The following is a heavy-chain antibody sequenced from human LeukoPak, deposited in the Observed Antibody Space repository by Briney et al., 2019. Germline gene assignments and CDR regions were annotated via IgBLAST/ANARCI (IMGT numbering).Heavy chain of an antibody. D-gene: IGHD5-24*01. V-gene: IGHV3-21*01. CDR2: ISSSSSYI. CDR1: GFTFSSYS. CDR3: ARDLGDGYNPLDY. J-gene: IGHJ4*02. Sequence: GGSLRLSCAASGFTFSSYSMNWVRQAPGKGLEWVSSISSSSSYIYYADSVKGRFTISRDNAKNSLYLQMNSLRAEDTAVYYCARDLGDGYNPLDYWGQGTLVTVSS.